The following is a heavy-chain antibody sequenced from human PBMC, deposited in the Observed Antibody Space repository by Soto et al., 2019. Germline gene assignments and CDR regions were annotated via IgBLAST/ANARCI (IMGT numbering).Heavy chain of an antibody. V-gene: IGHV3-33*01. CDR2: IWYDGSNK. J-gene: IGHJ4*02. Sequence: QVQLVESGGGVVQPGRSLRLSCAASGFMFSSHGMHWIRQAPGKGLEWVAVIWYDGSNKYYADSVKGRFIISGDNSKNTLYLQMNSLRVEDTAVYYCGPDTLDYWGQGTLVTVSS. CDR1: GFMFSSHG. CDR3: GPDTLDY.